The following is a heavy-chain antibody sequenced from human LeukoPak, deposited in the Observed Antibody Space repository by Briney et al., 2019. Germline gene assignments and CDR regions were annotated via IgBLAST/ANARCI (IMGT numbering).Heavy chain of an antibody. J-gene: IGHJ6*03. D-gene: IGHD6-25*01. Sequence: GGSLRLSCAASGFTFSSYAMSWVREAPGEGRECVLGISGSGGNTYYAYSVKGRFSVSRENSKNMLYLQMNSLRAEDTAPYYCAKGSSSGYRYYMDVWGKGTTVTVSS. V-gene: IGHV3-23*01. CDR1: GFTFSSYA. CDR3: AKGSSSGYRYYMDV. CDR2: ISGSGGNT.